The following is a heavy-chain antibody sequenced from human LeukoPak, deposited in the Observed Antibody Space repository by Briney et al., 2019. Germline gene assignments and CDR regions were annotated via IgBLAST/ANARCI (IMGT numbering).Heavy chain of an antibody. CDR3: AKVSMPIVVVISKSYYFDY. Sequence: QPGGSLRLSCAASGFTLDDFAMRWVRPAAGKGLEWVSLIRGDGGSTYYADSVKGQFTISRDNSKNSLYLQMNSLRTEDTALYYCAKVSMPIVVVISKSYYFDYWGQGTLVTVSS. CDR2: IRGDGGST. D-gene: IGHD3-22*01. V-gene: IGHV3-43*02. J-gene: IGHJ4*02. CDR1: GFTLDDFA.